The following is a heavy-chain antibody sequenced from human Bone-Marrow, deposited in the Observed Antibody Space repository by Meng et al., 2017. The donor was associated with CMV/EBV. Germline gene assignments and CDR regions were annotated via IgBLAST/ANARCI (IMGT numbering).Heavy chain of an antibody. Sequence: SETLSLTCTVSGGSVSGGSYYWSWIRQPPGKGLEWIGHMFSSGTTNYNPSLKGRVTISVDTSKNQFSLKLTSVAAADTAVYYCARRLLLLGESYFDYWGQGRLVTVSS. V-gene: IGHV4-61*01. D-gene: IGHD3-10*01. CDR1: GGSVSGGSYY. J-gene: IGHJ4*02. CDR2: MFSSGTT. CDR3: ARRLLLLGESYFDY.